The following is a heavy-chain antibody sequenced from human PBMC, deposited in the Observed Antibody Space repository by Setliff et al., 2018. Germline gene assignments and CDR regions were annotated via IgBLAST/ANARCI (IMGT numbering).Heavy chain of an antibody. CDR1: GFTFSSYG. J-gene: IGHJ6*03. CDR2: ISYDGSNK. V-gene: IGHV3-30*18. Sequence: PGGSLRLSCAASGFTFSSYGMHWVRQAPGKGLEWVAVISYDGSNKYYADSVKGRFTISRDNSKNTLYLQMNSLRAEDTAVYYCAKGGRGYSGWRPRHYYYMDVWGKGTTVTVS. D-gene: IGHD5-12*01. CDR3: AKGGRGYSGWRPRHYYYMDV.